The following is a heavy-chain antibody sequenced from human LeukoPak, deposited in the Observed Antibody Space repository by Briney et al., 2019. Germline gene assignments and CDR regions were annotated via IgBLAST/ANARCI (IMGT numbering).Heavy chain of an antibody. CDR1: GGSISSYY. CDR3: AREASRYYYGSGSYSWFDP. D-gene: IGHD3-10*01. CDR2: IYYSGST. J-gene: IGHJ5*02. Sequence: SSETLSLTCTVSGGSISSYYWSWIRQPPGKGLEWIGYIYYSGSTNYNPSLKSRVTISVDTSKNQFSLKLSSVTAADTAVYYCAREASRYYYGSGSYSWFDPWGQGTLVTVSS. V-gene: IGHV4-59*01.